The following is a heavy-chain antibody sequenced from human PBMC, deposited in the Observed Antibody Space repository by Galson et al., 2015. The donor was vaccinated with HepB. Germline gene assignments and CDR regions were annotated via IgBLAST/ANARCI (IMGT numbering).Heavy chain of an antibody. J-gene: IGHJ4*02. D-gene: IGHD3-10*01. CDR3: ARIATTVTSSGGLDS. V-gene: IGHV2-70*17. CDR2: IDWDDDK. CDR1: GFSLTTTGMC. Sequence: PALVKPTQTLTLTCTFSGFSLTTTGMCVSWIRQPPGKALEWLARIDWDDDKFYTTSLKTRLTISKDTSKKQVGLRMTNMDPVDTATYFCARIATTVTSSGGLDSWGQGILVTVSS.